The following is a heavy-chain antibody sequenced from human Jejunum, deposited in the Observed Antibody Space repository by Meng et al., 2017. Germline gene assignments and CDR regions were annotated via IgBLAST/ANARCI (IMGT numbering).Heavy chain of an antibody. CDR3: ARLTPGYTYLFDY. Sequence: VPLQESGPGLIKPSETLSLTCTVSGDSISSYYWSWIRQPAGKGLEWIGRFYGSGSTNYNPSLESRVSMSRDTSKNQLSLNLRSVTAADTAVYYCARLTPGYTYLFDYWGQGTLVTASS. CDR1: GDSISSYY. D-gene: IGHD5-18*01. J-gene: IGHJ4*02. V-gene: IGHV4-4*07. CDR2: FYGSGST.